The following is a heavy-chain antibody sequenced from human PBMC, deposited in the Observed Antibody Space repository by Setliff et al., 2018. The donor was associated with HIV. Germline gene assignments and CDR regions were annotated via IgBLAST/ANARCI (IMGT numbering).Heavy chain of an antibody. D-gene: IGHD2-15*01. V-gene: IGHV5-51*01. Sequence: LGESLKISCKGSGYSFTTYWIGWVRQMPGKGLEWMGIIYPGDSDTRYSPSSQGQVTISADKSISTAYLQWSSLKASDTAMYYCATSPLGYCSGGSCSHYFDYWGPGTLVTVSS. CDR1: GYSFTTYW. CDR3: ATSPLGYCSGGSCSHYFDY. J-gene: IGHJ4*02. CDR2: IYPGDSDT.